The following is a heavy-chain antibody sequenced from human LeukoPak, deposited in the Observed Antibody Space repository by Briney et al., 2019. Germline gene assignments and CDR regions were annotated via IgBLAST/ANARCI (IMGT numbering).Heavy chain of an antibody. CDR2: ISGSGGTT. J-gene: IGHJ3*02. CDR1: GFTFNSYA. CDR3: ARGNAHAFDI. Sequence: GGSLRLSCAASGFTFNSYAMNWVRQAPGKGLEWVSGISGSGGTTYYADSVKGRFTIPRDNSKNTLYLQMNSLRAEDTAVYFCARGNAHAFDIWGQGTMVTVSS. V-gene: IGHV3-23*01.